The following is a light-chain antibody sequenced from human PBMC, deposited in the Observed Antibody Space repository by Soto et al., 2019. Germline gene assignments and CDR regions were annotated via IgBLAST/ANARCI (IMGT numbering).Light chain of an antibody. CDR2: AAS. CDR1: QSISSY. Sequence: DIQMTQSPSSLSASVGDRLTITCRARQSISSYLNWYQQKPGKAPKLLIYAASSLQSGVPSRFSGSGSGTDFTLTSGSLQPEDFATYYCQQSYSTPITFGQGTRLEIK. J-gene: IGKJ5*01. CDR3: QQSYSTPIT. V-gene: IGKV1-39*01.